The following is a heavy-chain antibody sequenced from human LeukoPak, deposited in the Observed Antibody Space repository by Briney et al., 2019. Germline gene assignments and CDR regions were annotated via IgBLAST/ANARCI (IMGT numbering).Heavy chain of an antibody. CDR3: ARVYYGSGSLYYYYYYMDV. D-gene: IGHD3-10*01. CDR1: GFTFSSYS. Sequence: GGSLRLSCAASGFTFSSYSMNWVRQAPGKGLEWVSVIYSGGNTYYADSVKGRFTISRDNSKNTLYLQMNSLRAEDTAVYYCARVYYGSGSLYYYYYYMDVWGKGTTVTISS. CDR2: IYSGGNT. J-gene: IGHJ6*03. V-gene: IGHV3-53*01.